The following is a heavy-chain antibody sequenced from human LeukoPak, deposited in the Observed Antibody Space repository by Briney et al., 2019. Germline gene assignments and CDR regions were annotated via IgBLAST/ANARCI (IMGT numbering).Heavy chain of an antibody. J-gene: IGHJ3*02. CDR3: ARVNWGSGAFDI. D-gene: IGHD7-27*01. V-gene: IGHV1-46*01. CDR1: GGTFSSYA. Sequence: GASVKVSCKASGGTFSSYAISWVRQAPGQGLEWMGIINPSGGSTSYAQKFQGRVTMTRDTSTSTVYMELSSLRSEDTAVYYCARVNWGSGAFDIWGQGTMVTVSS. CDR2: INPSGGST.